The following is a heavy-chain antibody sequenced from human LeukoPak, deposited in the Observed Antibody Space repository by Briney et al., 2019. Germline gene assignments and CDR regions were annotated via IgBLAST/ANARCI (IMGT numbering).Heavy chain of an antibody. J-gene: IGHJ3*02. D-gene: IGHD5/OR15-5a*01. Sequence: PGGSLRLSCAASGFTLSNYAMHWVRRAPGKGLEWVASILSDGSNEDHGDSVKGRFTISRDNAKNTLLLQMNSLRGEDTAVYYCVKDHRMSTGSDGFDMWGQGTTVTVSS. V-gene: IGHV3-30*02. CDR3: VKDHRMSTGSDGFDM. CDR1: GFTLSNYA. CDR2: ILSDGSNE.